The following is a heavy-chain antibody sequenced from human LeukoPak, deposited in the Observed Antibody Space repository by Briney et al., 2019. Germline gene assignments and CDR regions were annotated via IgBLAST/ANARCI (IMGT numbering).Heavy chain of an antibody. V-gene: IGHV4-61*02. CDR1: GGSISSGSYY. CDR3: ARYLAYCGGDCYSRYYYYMDV. CDR2: IYTSGST. J-gene: IGHJ6*03. Sequence: TSETLSLTCTVSGGSISSGSYYWSWIRQPAGKGLEWIGRIYTSGSTNYNPSLKSRVTISVDTSKNQFSLKLSSVTAADTAVYYCARYLAYCGGDCYSRYYYYMDVWGKGTTVTVSS. D-gene: IGHD2-21*02.